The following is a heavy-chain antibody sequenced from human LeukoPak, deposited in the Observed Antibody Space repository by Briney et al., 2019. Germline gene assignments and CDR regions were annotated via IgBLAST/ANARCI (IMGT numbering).Heavy chain of an antibody. J-gene: IGHJ5*02. CDR2: IYTSGST. Sequence: SETLSLTCTVSGGSISSYYWSWIRQPAGKGLEWIGRIYTSGSTNYNPSLKSRVTMSVDTSKNQFSLKLSSVTAADTAVYYCAREIAVAGKGNWFDPWGQGTLVTVSS. CDR1: GGSISSYY. V-gene: IGHV4-4*07. D-gene: IGHD6-19*01. CDR3: AREIAVAGKGNWFDP.